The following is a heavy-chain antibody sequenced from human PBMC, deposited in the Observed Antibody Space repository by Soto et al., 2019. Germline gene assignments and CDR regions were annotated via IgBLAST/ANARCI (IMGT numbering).Heavy chain of an antibody. J-gene: IGHJ4*02. CDR1: GGSINNSSYY. CDR3: ARKGSGNPFDC. Sequence: QLQLQESGPGLVKPSETLSLTCTISGGSINNSSYYWGWIRQPPGKGLEWIGSMYYSGSTYYNPPXEXXVTFSVDTSKNQFSLELSSVTAAGTAVSYCARKGSGNPFDCWGQGTLVTVSS. CDR2: MYYSGST. D-gene: IGHD3-10*01. V-gene: IGHV4-39*01.